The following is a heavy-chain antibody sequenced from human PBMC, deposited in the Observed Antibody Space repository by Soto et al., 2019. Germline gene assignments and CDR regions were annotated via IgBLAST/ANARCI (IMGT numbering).Heavy chain of an antibody. CDR2: INPSGTST. D-gene: IGHD3-22*01. CDR3: AREYYYASSGYYLEYFQH. Sequence: GASVKVSCKASGGTFSSYAISWVRQAPGQGPEWMGIINPSGTSTSYAQKFQGRVTMTRDTSTSTVYMELSSLRYEDTAVYYCAREYYYASSGYYLEYFQHWGQGTLVTVSS. CDR1: GGTFSSYA. V-gene: IGHV1-46*01. J-gene: IGHJ1*01.